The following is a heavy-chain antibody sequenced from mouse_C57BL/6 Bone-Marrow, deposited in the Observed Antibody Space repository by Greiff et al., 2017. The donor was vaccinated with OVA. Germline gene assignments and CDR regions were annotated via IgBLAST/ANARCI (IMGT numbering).Heavy chain of an antibody. J-gene: IGHJ2*01. CDR2: INPSTGGT. V-gene: IGHV1-42*01. CDR1: GYSFTGYY. CDR3: ARSYSNYDFDY. D-gene: IGHD2-5*01. Sequence: LVESGPELVKPGASVKISCKASGYSFTGYYMNWVKQSPEKSLEWIGEINPSTGGTTYNQKFKAKATLTVDKSSSTAYMQLKSLTSEDSAVYYCARSYSNYDFDYWGQGTTLTVSS.